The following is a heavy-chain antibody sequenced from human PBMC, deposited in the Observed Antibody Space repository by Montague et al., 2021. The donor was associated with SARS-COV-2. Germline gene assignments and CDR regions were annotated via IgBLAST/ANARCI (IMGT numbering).Heavy chain of an antibody. Sequence: SVKVSCKASGGTFNSYTISWVRQAPGQGLEWMGRIIPMLGIAYYAQKFQGRVTVTADKSTGTAYMEVSSLRSEDTAVYYCARDDEYHDGSVYYPHGNYDYGMDVWGQGTTVTVSS. CDR2: IIPMLGIA. J-gene: IGHJ6*02. CDR3: ARDDEYHDGSVYYPHGNYDYGMDV. V-gene: IGHV1-69*04. D-gene: IGHD3-22*01. CDR1: GGTFNSYT.